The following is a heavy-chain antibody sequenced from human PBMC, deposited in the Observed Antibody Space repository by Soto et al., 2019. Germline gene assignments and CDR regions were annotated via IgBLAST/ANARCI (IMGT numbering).Heavy chain of an antibody. V-gene: IGHV4-59*08. CDR1: GGSISSYY. CDR3: ATQGYCSGGSCYAQFDY. CDR2: IYYSGST. D-gene: IGHD2-15*01. J-gene: IGHJ4*02. Sequence: PSETLSLTCTVSGGSISSYYWSWIRQPPGKGLEWIGYIYYSGSTNYNPSLKSRVTISVDTSKNQFSLKLSSVTAADTAVYYCATQGYCSGGSCYAQFDYWGQGTLVTVSS.